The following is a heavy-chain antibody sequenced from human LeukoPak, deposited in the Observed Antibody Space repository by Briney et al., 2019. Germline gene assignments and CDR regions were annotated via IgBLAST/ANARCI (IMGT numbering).Heavy chain of an antibody. J-gene: IGHJ5*02. D-gene: IGHD5-24*01. V-gene: IGHV1-2*02. CDR1: GYTFNGYH. CDR3: AGSRDGYINWFDP. CDR2: INPNSGGT. Sequence: ASVKVSCKASGYTFNGYHMHWVRQAPGQGLGWMGWINPNSGGTNYAQKFQGRVTMTRDTSISTAYMELSRLRSDDTAVYYCAGSRDGYINWFDPWGQGTLVTVSS.